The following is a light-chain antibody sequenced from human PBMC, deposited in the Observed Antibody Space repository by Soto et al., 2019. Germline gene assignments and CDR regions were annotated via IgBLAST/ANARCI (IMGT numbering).Light chain of an antibody. CDR2: DAS. V-gene: IGKV3-11*01. CDR3: QQRHNWPPLT. J-gene: IGKJ4*01. Sequence: EIVLTQSPATLSLSPGERATLSCRASQSVSSDLAWYQQQPGQAPGLVIYDASNRSTGIPARFSGSGSGTDFTLTISSLEPEDFAVYYCQQRHNWPPLTFGGGTKVEIK. CDR1: QSVSSD.